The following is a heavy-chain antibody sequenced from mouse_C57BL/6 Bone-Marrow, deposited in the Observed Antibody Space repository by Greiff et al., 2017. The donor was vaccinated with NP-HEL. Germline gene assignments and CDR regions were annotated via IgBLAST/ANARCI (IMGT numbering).Heavy chain of an antibody. CDR1: GFTFSDYG. CDR3: ARNYYYRAMDY. D-gene: IGHD1-1*01. Sequence: EVMLVESGGGLVKPGGSLKLSCAASGFTFSDYGMHWVRQAPEKGLEWVAYISSGSSTIYYADTVKGRFTISRDNAKNTLFLQMTSLRSEDTAMYYCARNYYYRAMDYWGQGTSVTVSS. CDR2: ISSGSSTI. J-gene: IGHJ4*01. V-gene: IGHV5-17*01.